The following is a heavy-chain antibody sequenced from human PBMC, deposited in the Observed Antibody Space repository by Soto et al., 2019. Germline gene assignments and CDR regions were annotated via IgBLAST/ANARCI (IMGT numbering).Heavy chain of an antibody. Sequence: GESLKISCKGSGYSFTSYWISWVRQMPGKGLEWMGRIDPSDSYTNYSPSFQGHVTISADKSISTAYLQWSSLKASDTAMYYCASLIKGRESWYGDAFDIRGQGTMVTVSS. V-gene: IGHV5-10-1*01. CDR2: IDPSDSYT. D-gene: IGHD6-13*01. CDR1: GYSFTSYW. J-gene: IGHJ3*02. CDR3: ASLIKGRESWYGDAFDI.